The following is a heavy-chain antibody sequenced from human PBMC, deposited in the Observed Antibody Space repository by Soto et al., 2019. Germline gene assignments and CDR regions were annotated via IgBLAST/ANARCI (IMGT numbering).Heavy chain of an antibody. V-gene: IGHV4-59*01. CDR3: ARLPWADYGGIFDP. Sequence: SETLSLTCTVSGTSIRSYYWSWSLHPPGKKLEWIGYIYYSGSTNYNPSLKSRVTISVDTSKNQFSLKLYSVTTADTAMYYCARLPWADYGGIFDPWGQGTLVTVSS. CDR2: IYYSGST. J-gene: IGHJ5*02. D-gene: IGHD4-17*01. CDR1: GTSIRSYY.